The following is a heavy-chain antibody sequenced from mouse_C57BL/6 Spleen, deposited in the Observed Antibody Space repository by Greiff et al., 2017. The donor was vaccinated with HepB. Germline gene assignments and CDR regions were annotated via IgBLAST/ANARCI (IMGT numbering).Heavy chain of an antibody. CDR2: IDPSDSET. J-gene: IGHJ4*01. V-gene: IGHV1-52*01. D-gene: IGHD1-1*02. CDR1: GYTFTSYW. Sequence: QVQLQQPGAELVRPGSSVKLSCKASGYTFTSYWMHWVKQRPIQGLEWIGNIDPSDSETHYNQKFKDKATLTVDKSSSTAYMQLSSLTSEDSAVYYCARLVATNAMDYWGQGTSVTVSS. CDR3: ARLVATNAMDY.